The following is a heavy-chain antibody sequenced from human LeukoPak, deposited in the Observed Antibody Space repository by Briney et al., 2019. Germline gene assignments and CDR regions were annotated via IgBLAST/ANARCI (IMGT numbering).Heavy chain of an antibody. Sequence: ETLSLTCTVSGGSISNKYWSWVRQAPGKGLEWVANIKQDGSEKYYVGSVKGRFNISRDNAKNSLYLQMNSLRAEDTAVYYCAGDRWSGPHYYYYYMDVWGKGTTVTVSS. D-gene: IGHD4-23*01. CDR1: GGSISNKY. J-gene: IGHJ6*03. V-gene: IGHV3-7*01. CDR2: IKQDGSEK. CDR3: AGDRWSGPHYYYYYMDV.